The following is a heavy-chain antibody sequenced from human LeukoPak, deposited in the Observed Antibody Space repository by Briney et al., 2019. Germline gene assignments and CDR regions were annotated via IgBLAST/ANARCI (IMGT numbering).Heavy chain of an antibody. D-gene: IGHD3-10*01. J-gene: IGHJ5*02. V-gene: IGHV4-39*07. CDR1: GGSISSSSYY. Sequence: SETLSLTCTVSGGSISSSSYYWGWIRQPPGKGLEWIGSIYYSGSTYYNPSLKSRVTISVDTSKNQFSLKLSSVTAADTAVYYCARDIRGHDYYGSGSYYGRYDWFDPWGQGTLVTVSS. CDR3: ARDIRGHDYYGSGSYYGRYDWFDP. CDR2: IYYSGST.